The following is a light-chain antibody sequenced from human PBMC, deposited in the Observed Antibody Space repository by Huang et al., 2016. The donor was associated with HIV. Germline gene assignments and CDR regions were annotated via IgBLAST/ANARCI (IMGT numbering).Light chain of an antibody. J-gene: IGKJ5*01. CDR3: QQYNSGPTT. CDR2: WAT. Sequence: DIVMTQAPDSLAVSLVESATINCKSSQSIFYSSNHMNYLAWSQLKPGQPPELLLDWATTRECGVPDRFSGGGSGTVVTLTISRLQPEDVAVYFCQQYNSGPTTFGQGTRLEIK. CDR1: QSIFYSSNHMNY. V-gene: IGKV4-1*01.